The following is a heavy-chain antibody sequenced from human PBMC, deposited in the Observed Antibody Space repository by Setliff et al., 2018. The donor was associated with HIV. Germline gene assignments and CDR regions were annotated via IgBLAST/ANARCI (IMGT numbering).Heavy chain of an antibody. V-gene: IGHV4-39*07. CDR2: IYYDGRT. CDR3: ARGGAVSADFDS. Sequence: SETLSLTCTVSGGSIRTGAYYWGWILQPPGKGLELIGSIYYDGRTFYKPSLKSLLTISVYTSKTQFSLSLNSVTAADTSVDFCARGGAVSADFDSWGQGTLVTVSS. J-gene: IGHJ5*01. D-gene: IGHD3-16*01. CDR1: GGSIRTGAYY.